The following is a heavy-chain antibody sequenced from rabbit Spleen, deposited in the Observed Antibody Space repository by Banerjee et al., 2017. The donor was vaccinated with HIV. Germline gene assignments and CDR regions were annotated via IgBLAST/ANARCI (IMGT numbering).Heavy chain of an antibody. CDR1: GFSFSNSYY. CDR3: ARDLTGIIGWNFYL. Sequence: QEQLVESGGGLVKPGASLTLTCTASGFSFSNSYYMCWVRQAPGKGLECVACIYADRSDSTYYANWAKGRFTISRTSSTTVTLEMTSLTAADTATYFCARDLTGIIGWNFYLWGPGTLVTVS. V-gene: IGHV1S45*01. CDR2: IYADRSDST. D-gene: IGHD1-1*01. J-gene: IGHJ4*01.